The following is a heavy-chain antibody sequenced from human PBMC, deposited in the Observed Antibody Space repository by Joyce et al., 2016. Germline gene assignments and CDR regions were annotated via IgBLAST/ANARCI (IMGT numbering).Heavy chain of an antibody. CDR1: GYAFISYY. CDR3: ARALVPAAAFDF. Sequence: QVQLVQSGAEVKKPGASVRVSCKASGYAFISYYVHWVRQAPGQGLDGMGIINPSGGGTNYAQKFLGRVALNRDTSTNTVDLDLSSLRSEDTAIYYCARALVPAAAFDFWGQGTLVTVSS. V-gene: IGHV1-46*01. CDR2: INPSGGGT. J-gene: IGHJ4*02. D-gene: IGHD2-2*01.